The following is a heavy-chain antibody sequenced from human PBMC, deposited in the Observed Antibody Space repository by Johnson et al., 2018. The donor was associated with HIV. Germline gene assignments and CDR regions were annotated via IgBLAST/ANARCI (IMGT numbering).Heavy chain of an antibody. CDR2: IGTLSDT. J-gene: IGHJ3*02. CDR3: ATEVDAFDM. V-gene: IGHV3-53*01. CDR1: GFTVSSNY. Sequence: VQLVESGGGLIQPWGSLRLSCAASGFTVSSNYMSWVRQAPGKGLEWVSAIGTLSDTFYPDSVKGRFTVSRDNSKNTLYVQMRSLRAEDTAVYYCATEVDAFDMWGQGTLVIVSS.